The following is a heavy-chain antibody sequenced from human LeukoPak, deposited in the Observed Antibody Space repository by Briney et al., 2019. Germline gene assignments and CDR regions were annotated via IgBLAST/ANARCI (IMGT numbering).Heavy chain of an antibody. Sequence: EASVKVSCKASGYTFTSYGISWVRQAPGQGLEWMGWINTNTGNPTYAQGFTGRFVFSLDTSVSTAYLQISSLKAEDTAVYYCARGNTLLWFGESYYHYGMDVWGQGTTVTVSS. J-gene: IGHJ6*02. V-gene: IGHV7-4-1*02. CDR1: GYTFTSYG. CDR3: ARGNTLLWFGESYYHYGMDV. D-gene: IGHD3-10*01. CDR2: INTNTGNP.